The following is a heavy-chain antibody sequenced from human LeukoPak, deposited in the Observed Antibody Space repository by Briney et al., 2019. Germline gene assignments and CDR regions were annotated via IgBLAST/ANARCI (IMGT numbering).Heavy chain of an antibody. CDR3: ALLAVASDFDY. D-gene: IGHD6-19*01. Sequence: PGGSLRLSCAVSGFPFSIYEMNWVRQAPGKGLEWVSNIGSSGTTIYYADSVKGRFSISRDNAKSSLHLQMNSLRVEDTAVYYCALLAVASDFDYWGQGALVIVSS. J-gene: IGHJ4*02. V-gene: IGHV3-48*03. CDR1: GFPFSIYE. CDR2: IGSSGTTI.